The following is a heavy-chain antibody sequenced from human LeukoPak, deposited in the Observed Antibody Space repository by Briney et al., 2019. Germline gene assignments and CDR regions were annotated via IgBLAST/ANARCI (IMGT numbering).Heavy chain of an antibody. CDR2: IWYDGSNE. CDR3: ARALWPYYFDY. D-gene: IGHD2-21*01. Sequence: GGSLRLSCAASGCTFSSYGMHWVRQAPGKGLEWVAIIWYDGSNEYYADSVKGRFTISRDNSKNTLYLQMNSLRAEDTAVYYCARALWPYYFDYWGQGTLVTVSS. J-gene: IGHJ4*02. CDR1: GCTFSSYG. V-gene: IGHV3-33*01.